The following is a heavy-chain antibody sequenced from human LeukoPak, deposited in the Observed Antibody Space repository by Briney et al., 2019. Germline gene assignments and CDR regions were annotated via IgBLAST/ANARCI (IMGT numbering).Heavy chain of an antibody. J-gene: IGHJ4*02. CDR2: IYHSGST. Sequence: SQTLSLTCTVSGGSISSGGYYWSWIRQPPGKGLEWIGYIYHSGSTYYNPSLKSRVTISVDRSKNQFSLKLSSVTAADTAVYYCASPNCSSTSCFIDYWGQGTLVTVSS. CDR1: GGSISSGGYY. D-gene: IGHD2-2*01. CDR3: ASPNCSSTSCFIDY. V-gene: IGHV4-30-2*01.